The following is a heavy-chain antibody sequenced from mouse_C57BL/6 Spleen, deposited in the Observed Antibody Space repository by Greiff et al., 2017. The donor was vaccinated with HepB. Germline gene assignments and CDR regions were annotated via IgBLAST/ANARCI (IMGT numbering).Heavy chain of an antibody. D-gene: IGHD1-1*01. CDR1: GYSITSGYY. J-gene: IGHJ3*01. CDR2: ISYDGSN. CDR3: ARDVYYWFAY. Sequence: EVKLQESGPGLVKPSQSLSLTCSVTGYSITSGYYWNWIRQFPGNKLEWMGYISYDGSNNYNPSLKNRISITRDTSKNQFFLKLNSVTTEDTATYYCARDVYYWFAYWGQRTLVTVSA. V-gene: IGHV3-6*01.